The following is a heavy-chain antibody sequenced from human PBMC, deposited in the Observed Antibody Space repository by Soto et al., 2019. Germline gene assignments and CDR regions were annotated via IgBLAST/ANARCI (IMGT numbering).Heavy chain of an antibody. Sequence: ASVKVSCKASGYTFTGYYMHWVRQAPGQGLEWMGWINPNSGGTNYAQKFQGWVTMTRDTSISTAYMELSRLRSDDTAVYYCARGYCSITTCYYGMDVWVQGTTVTVSS. CDR1: GYTFTGYY. D-gene: IGHD2-2*01. CDR2: INPNSGGT. CDR3: ARGYCSITTCYYGMDV. V-gene: IGHV1-2*04. J-gene: IGHJ6*02.